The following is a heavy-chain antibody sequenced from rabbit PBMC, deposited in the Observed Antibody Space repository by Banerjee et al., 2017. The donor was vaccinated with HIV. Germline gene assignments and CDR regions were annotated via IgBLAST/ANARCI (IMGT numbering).Heavy chain of an antibody. CDR3: ARGYTTGGTRLDL. CDR2: FNTGSDTA. V-gene: IGHV1S43*01. Sequence: QEQLVEYGGDLVQPEGSLTLTCKASGFTLSSYYVIYWVRQAPGKGLEWIGDFNTGSDTAWYASWAKGRFTITRSTSLNTVTLQLTSLTAADTATYFCARGYTTGGTRLDLWGQGTLVTVS. J-gene: IGHJ3*01. CDR1: GFTLSSYYV. D-gene: IGHD1-1*01.